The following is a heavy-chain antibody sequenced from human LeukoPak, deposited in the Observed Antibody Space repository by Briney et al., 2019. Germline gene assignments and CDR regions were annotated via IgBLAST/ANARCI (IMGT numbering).Heavy chain of an antibody. CDR1: GGTFSSYA. J-gene: IGHJ4*02. CDR2: IIPIFGTA. Sequence: ASVKVSCKASGGTFSSYAISWVRQAPGQGLGWMGGIIPIFGTANYAQKFQGRVTITANESTSTAYMELSILRSEDTAVYYCARVHGSGSYYPFDYWGQGTLVTVSS. CDR3: ARVHGSGSYYPFDY. V-gene: IGHV1-69*01. D-gene: IGHD3-10*01.